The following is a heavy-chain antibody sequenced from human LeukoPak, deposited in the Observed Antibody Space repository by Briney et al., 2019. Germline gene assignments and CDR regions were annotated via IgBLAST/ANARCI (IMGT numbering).Heavy chain of an antibody. V-gene: IGHV1-2*02. D-gene: IGHD3-22*01. J-gene: IGHJ5*02. CDR2: INPNSGGT. CDR1: GYTFTGYY. CDR3: ARDPAGGYYGLVYWVNWFDP. Sequence: ASVKVSCKASGYTFTGYYMHWVRQAPGQGLEWMGWINPNSGGTNYAQKFQGRVTMTRDTSISTAYMELSRLRSDDTAVYYCARDPAGGYYGLVYWVNWFDPWGQGTLVTVSS.